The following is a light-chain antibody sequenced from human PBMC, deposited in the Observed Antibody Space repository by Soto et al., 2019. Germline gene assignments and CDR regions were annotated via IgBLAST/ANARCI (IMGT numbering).Light chain of an antibody. J-gene: IGLJ3*02. Sequence: QSALTQPASVSGSPGQSSTISCTGTSSDVGSYNLVSWYQQHPGKAPKLMIYEGSKRPSGVSNRFSGSKSGNTASLTISGLQAEDEADYYCCSYAGSSPGVFGGGTKLTVL. V-gene: IGLV2-23*01. CDR1: SSDVGSYNL. CDR2: EGS. CDR3: CSYAGSSPGV.